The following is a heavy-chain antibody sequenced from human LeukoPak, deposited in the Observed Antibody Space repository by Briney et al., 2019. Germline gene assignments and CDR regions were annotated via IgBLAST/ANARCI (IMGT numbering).Heavy chain of an antibody. CDR1: GFTFSSYS. CDR3: AEERFNDYGDFDY. V-gene: IGHV3-48*01. Sequence: PGGSLRLSCAASGFTFSSYSMKWVRQAPGKGLEWVSYISSSSTTIHYADSVKGRFTISRDNAKNTLYLQLNSLRAEDTAVYYCAEERFNDYGDFDYWGQGTLVTVSS. J-gene: IGHJ4*02. CDR2: ISSSSTTI. D-gene: IGHD4-17*01.